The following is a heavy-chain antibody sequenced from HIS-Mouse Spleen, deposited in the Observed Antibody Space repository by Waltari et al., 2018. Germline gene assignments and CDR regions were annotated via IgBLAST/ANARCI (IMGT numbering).Heavy chain of an antibody. Sequence: QVQLVESGGGVVQPGRSLRLSCAASGFTFSSYGMHWVRQAPGKGLGGVAVRSYYGSNKYDADSVKGRFTISRDNSKNTLYLQMNSLRAEDTAVYYCAKDRGSQFDYWGQGTLVTVSS. CDR1: GFTFSSYG. D-gene: IGHD1-26*01. CDR3: AKDRGSQFDY. V-gene: IGHV3-30*18. J-gene: IGHJ4*02. CDR2: RSYYGSNK.